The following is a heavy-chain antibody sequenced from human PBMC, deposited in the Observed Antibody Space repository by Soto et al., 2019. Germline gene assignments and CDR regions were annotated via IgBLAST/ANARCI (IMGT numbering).Heavy chain of an antibody. CDR2: IYYSGST. Sequence: QVQLQESGPGLVKPSETLSLTCTVSGGSISSYYWSWIRQPPGKGLEWIGYIYYSGSTNYNPSLKSRVTITGDTAKNQFFLKLSSVTAAETAVYYCARVVSHRGLPTDYYYMDVWGKGTTVTVSS. CDR1: GGSISSYY. J-gene: IGHJ6*03. CDR3: ARVVSHRGLPTDYYYMDV. V-gene: IGHV4-59*01. D-gene: IGHD2-2*01.